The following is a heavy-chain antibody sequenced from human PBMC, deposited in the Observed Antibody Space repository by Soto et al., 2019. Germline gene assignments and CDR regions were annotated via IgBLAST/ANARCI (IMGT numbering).Heavy chain of an antibody. D-gene: IGHD3-22*01. CDR1: GFTFSSDA. J-gene: IGHJ4*02. V-gene: IGHV3-23*01. Sequence: EGSLXLSCAASGFTFSSDAMSWVRQAPGKGLEWVSAISGSGGSTYYADSVKGRFTISRDNSKNTLYLQMNSLRAEDTAVYYCAKDRIYYDSSGPWEYWGQGALVTVXS. CDR2: ISGSGGST. CDR3: AKDRIYYDSSGPWEY.